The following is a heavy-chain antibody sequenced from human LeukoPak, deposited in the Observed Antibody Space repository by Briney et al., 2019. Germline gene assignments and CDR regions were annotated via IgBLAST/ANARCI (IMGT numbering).Heavy chain of an antibody. J-gene: IGHJ4*02. CDR1: GYTFTSYP. CDR3: ARGYDYGDYVGDFDY. D-gene: IGHD4-17*01. Sequence: GVSVKVSCKASGYTFTSYPISWVRQAPGQGLEWMGWITTYNGNTKYAQKLQGRVTMTTDTSTSTVYMDLRGLRSDDTAVYYCARGYDYGDYVGDFDYWGQGTLVTVSS. CDR2: ITTYNGNT. V-gene: IGHV1-18*01.